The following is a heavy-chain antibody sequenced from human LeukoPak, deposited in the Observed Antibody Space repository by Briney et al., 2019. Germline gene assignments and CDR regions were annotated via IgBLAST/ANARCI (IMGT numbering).Heavy chain of an antibody. Sequence: SVKVSCKASGGTFSSYAISWVRQAPGQGLEWMGRIIPILGIANYAQKFQGRVTITADKSTSTAYMELSSLRSEDTAVYYCARLLIAAAGHDYWGQGTLVTVSS. D-gene: IGHD6-13*01. CDR3: ARLLIAAAGHDY. CDR1: GGTFSSYA. CDR2: IIPILGIA. V-gene: IGHV1-69*04. J-gene: IGHJ4*02.